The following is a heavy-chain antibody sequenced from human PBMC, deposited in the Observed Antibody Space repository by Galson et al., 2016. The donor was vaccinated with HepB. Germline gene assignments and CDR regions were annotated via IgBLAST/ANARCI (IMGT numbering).Heavy chain of an antibody. V-gene: IGHV4-39*07. Sequence: ETLSLTCTVSGGSISSSSYFWGWIRQPPGKGLEWIGNLYYSGSTYYSPSLKGRVTISVDTSKNQFSPKLSSVTAADTAVYYCARDSAGSFDLWGRGTLVTVSS. D-gene: IGHD3-10*01. CDR3: ARDSAGSFDL. CDR2: LYYSGST. CDR1: GGSISSSSYF. J-gene: IGHJ2*01.